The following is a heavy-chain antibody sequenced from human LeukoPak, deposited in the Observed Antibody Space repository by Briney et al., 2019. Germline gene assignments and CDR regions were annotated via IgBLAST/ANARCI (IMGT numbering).Heavy chain of an antibody. D-gene: IGHD2-15*01. CDR2: INHSGST. V-gene: IGHV4-34*01. J-gene: IGHJ4*02. CDR3: ARLWSTDCNGGSCPHQPDY. CDR1: GGSFSGYY. Sequence: SETLSLTCAVYGGSFSGYYWSWIRQPPGKGLEWIGEINHSGSTNYNPSLKSRVTISVDTSKNQFSLKLSSVTAADTAVYYCARLWSTDCNGGSCPHQPDYWGQGTLVTVSS.